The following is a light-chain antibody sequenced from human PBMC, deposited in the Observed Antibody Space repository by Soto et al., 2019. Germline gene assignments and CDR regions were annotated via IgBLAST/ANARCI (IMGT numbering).Light chain of an antibody. CDR1: QVINNY. J-gene: IGKJ1*01. V-gene: IGKV1-27*01. CDR3: QKYNSAPQT. CDR2: ASS. Sequence: IHMTHSPSSLSASVLYRVTITFLASQVINNYLSLYQRKPGKVPKLLIYASSTLQSGVPSRFSGSGSGTDFTLTISSLQPEDVATYYCQKYNSAPQTFGQGTKVDIK.